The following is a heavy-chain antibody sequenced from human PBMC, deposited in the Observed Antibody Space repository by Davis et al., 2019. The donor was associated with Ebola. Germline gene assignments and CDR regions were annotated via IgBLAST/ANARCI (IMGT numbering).Heavy chain of an antibody. Sequence: PGGSLRLSCAASGFTFSSYGMHWVRQAPGKGLEWVAVIWYDGSNKYYADSVKGRFTISRDNSKNTLYLQMNSLRAEDTAVYYCARDRGRDGYNYRSYFDYWGQGTLVTVSS. CDR2: IWYDGSNK. CDR3: ARDRGRDGYNYRSYFDY. D-gene: IGHD5-24*01. CDR1: GFTFSSYG. V-gene: IGHV3-33*01. J-gene: IGHJ4*02.